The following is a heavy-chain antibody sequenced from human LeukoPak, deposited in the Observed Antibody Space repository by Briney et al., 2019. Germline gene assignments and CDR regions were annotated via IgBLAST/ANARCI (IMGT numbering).Heavy chain of an antibody. D-gene: IGHD1-14*01. CDR1: GGSFSGYY. J-gene: IGHJ6*04. CDR3: ARNRPGYYYYGMDV. CDR2: INHSGST. V-gene: IGHV4-34*01. Sequence: SETLSLTCAVYGGSFSGYYWSWIRQPPGKGLEWIGEINHSGSTNYNPSLKSRVTISVDTSKNQFSLKLSSVTAADTAVCYCARNRPGYYYYGMDVWGKGTTVTVSS.